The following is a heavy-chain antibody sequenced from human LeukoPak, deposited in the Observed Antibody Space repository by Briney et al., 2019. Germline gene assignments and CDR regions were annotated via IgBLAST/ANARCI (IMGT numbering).Heavy chain of an antibody. J-gene: IGHJ4*02. CDR2: INGRGGST. Sequence: PGGSLRLSCAASGFTFSNYAMSWVRQAPGKGLEWVSSINGRGGSTYYADSVKGRFTISRDNAKNSLYLQMNSLRAEDTAIYYCVRDVGAVRGEVYFDYWGQGTLVTVSS. D-gene: IGHD3-16*01. V-gene: IGHV3-23*01. CDR1: GFTFSNYA. CDR3: VRDVGAVRGEVYFDY.